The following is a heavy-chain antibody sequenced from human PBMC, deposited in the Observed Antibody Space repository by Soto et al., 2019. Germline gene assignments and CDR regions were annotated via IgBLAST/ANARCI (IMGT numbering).Heavy chain of an antibody. V-gene: IGHV1-2*02. Sequence: QVQLVQSGAEVKKPGASVKVSCKASGYTFTGYYMHWVRQAPGQGLEWMGWINPNSGGTNYAQKFKGRVTMTRDTSISTAYMELSRLRSDDTAVYYCARSAGPLANYYYGMDVWGQGTTVTVSS. CDR2: INPNSGGT. J-gene: IGHJ6*02. CDR3: ARSAGPLANYYYGMDV. CDR1: GYTFTGYY. D-gene: IGHD3-10*01.